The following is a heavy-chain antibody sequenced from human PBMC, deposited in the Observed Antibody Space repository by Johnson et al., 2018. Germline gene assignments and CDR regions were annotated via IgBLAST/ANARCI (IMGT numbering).Heavy chain of an antibody. V-gene: IGHV4-34*01. CDR2: INHSGST. CDR3: ARGGDDDYYYMDV. J-gene: IGHJ6*03. D-gene: IGHD3-16*01. CDR1: GGSFSGYY. Sequence: QVQLQQWGAGLLKPSETLSLTCAVYGGSFSGYYWSWIRQPPGKGLEWIGEINHSGSTNYNPSLKSRVTISVDTSKNQFSLKLSSVTAADPAVYYWARGGDDDYYYMDVWGKGTTVTVSS.